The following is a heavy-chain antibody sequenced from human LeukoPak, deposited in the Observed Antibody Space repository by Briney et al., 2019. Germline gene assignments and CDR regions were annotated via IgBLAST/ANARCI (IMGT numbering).Heavy chain of an antibody. D-gene: IGHD6-19*01. Sequence: ASVKVSCKASGGTFSSYAINWVRQAPGQGLEWMGGIIPIFGTANYAQKFQGRVTITADESTSTAYMELSSLGSEDTAVYYCARDHSNGLYYFDYWGQGTLVTVSS. V-gene: IGHV1-69*13. CDR3: ARDHSNGLYYFDY. CDR2: IIPIFGTA. J-gene: IGHJ4*02. CDR1: GGTFSSYA.